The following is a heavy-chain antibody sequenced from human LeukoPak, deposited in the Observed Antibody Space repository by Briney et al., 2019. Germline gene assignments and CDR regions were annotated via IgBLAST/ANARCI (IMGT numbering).Heavy chain of an antibody. J-gene: IGHJ4*02. CDR2: IYYSGST. D-gene: IGHD5-12*01. V-gene: IGHV4-39*01. CDR3: ASKGGYDLSTGEFDY. CDR1: GFTFSSYA. Sequence: GSLRLSCAASGFTFSSYAMSWVRQPPGKGLEWIGSIYYSGSTYYNPSLKSRVTISVDTSKNQFSLKLSSVTAADTAVYYCASKGGYDLSTGEFDYWGQGTLVTVSS.